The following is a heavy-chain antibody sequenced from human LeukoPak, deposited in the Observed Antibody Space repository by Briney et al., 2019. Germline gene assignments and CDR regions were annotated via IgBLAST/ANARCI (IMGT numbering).Heavy chain of an antibody. CDR1: GGTFSSYT. CDR2: IIPIFGTA. CDR3: ARDRSFSSPDAFDI. D-gene: IGHD6-6*01. V-gene: IGHV1-69*05. J-gene: IGHJ3*02. Sequence: ASVKVSCKASGGTFSSYTISWVRQAPGQGLEWMGGIIPIFGTANYAQKFQGRVTITTDESTSTAYMELSSLRSEDTAVYYCARDRSFSSPDAFDIWGQGTMVTVSS.